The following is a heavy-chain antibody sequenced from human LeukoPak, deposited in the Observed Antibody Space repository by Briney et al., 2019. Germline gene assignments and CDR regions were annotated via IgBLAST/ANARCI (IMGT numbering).Heavy chain of an antibody. CDR3: ASSFYYDSRDY. V-gene: IGHV4-34*01. D-gene: IGHD3-22*01. CDR1: GGSFSGYF. CDR2: ITPSGST. J-gene: IGHJ4*02. Sequence: SETLSLTCVVYGGSFSGYFGSWIRQPPGKGLEWIGEITPSGSTNYNPSLKSRVSISIDTSKKKLSLRLTSVTAADSAVYYCASSFYYDSRDYWGQGTLVTVSS.